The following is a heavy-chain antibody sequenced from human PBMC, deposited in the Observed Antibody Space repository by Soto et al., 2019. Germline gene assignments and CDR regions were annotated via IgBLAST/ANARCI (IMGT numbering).Heavy chain of an antibody. CDR2: IYYSGST. CDR3: ASTVVPAANFDY. J-gene: IGHJ4*02. CDR1: GGSISSSSYY. V-gene: IGHV4-39*01. Sequence: QLQLQESGPGLVKPSETLSLTCTVSGGSISSSSYYWGWIRQPPGKGLEWIGSIYYSGSTYYNPSLKSRVTISVDTSKSQFSLKLSSVTAADTAVYYCASTVVPAANFDYWGQGTLVTVSS. D-gene: IGHD2-2*01.